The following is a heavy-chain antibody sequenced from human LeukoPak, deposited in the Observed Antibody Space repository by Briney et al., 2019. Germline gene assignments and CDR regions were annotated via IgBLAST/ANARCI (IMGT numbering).Heavy chain of an antibody. J-gene: IGHJ3*02. V-gene: IGHV3-21*01. CDR1: GFTFISYE. CDR3: ARDIGLLWFGESNDAFDI. Sequence: GGSLRLSCAASGFTFISYEMNWVRQAPGKGLEWVSSISSSSSYIYYADSVKGRFTISRDNAKNSLYLQMNSLRAEDTAVYYCARDIGLLWFGESNDAFDIWGQGTMVTVSS. CDR2: ISSSSSYI. D-gene: IGHD3-10*01.